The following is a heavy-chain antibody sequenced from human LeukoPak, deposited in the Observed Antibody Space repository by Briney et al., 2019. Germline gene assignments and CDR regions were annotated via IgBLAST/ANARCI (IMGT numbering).Heavy chain of an antibody. Sequence: PWGSLRLSCAASGFSFSSYAIHWVRQAPGKGLEWLSLISSDGSEKYYADSVKGRFTISRDNSKNTLYLQLSSLRVEDTAVYYCAREHGRSGYFDYWGQGTLVSVSS. CDR2: ISSDGSEK. D-gene: IGHD3-22*01. CDR1: GFSFSSYA. V-gene: IGHV3-30*19. CDR3: AREHGRSGYFDY. J-gene: IGHJ4*02.